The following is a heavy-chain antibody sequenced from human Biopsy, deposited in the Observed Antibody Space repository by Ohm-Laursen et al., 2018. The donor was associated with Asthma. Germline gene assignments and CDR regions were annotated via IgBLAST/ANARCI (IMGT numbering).Heavy chain of an antibody. J-gene: IGHJ4*02. CDR2: INSVFGTT. D-gene: IGHD2-2*01. CDR3: ARKAGSCISRTCYSLDF. Sequence: SSVKVSCKSLGGTFNTYVIGWVRQAPGQGLEWKGGINSVFGTTTYPQKFQDRVTINADDSTSTVYMELSSLRSEDTAVYYCARKAGSCISRTCYSLDFWGQGTLVTVSS. V-gene: IGHV1-69*01. CDR1: GGTFNTYV.